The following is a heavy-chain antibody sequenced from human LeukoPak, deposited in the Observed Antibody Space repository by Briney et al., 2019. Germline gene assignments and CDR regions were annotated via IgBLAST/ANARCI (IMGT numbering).Heavy chain of an antibody. CDR3: AKPGDPTVTTLLGYFQH. D-gene: IGHD4-17*01. CDR2: ISYDGSNK. V-gene: IGHV3-30*04. J-gene: IGHJ1*01. Sequence: GGSLRLSCAASGFTFSSYAMHWVRQAPGKGLEWVAVISYDGSNKYYADSVKGRFTISRDNSKNTLYLQMNSLRAEDTAVYYCAKPGDPTVTTLLGYFQHWGQGTLVTVSS. CDR1: GFTFSSYA.